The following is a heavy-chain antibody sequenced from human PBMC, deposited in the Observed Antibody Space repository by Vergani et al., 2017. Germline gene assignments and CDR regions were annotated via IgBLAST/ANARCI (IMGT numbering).Heavy chain of an antibody. J-gene: IGHJ5*02. D-gene: IGHD2-2*01. CDR3: ARVPRYCISTSCSCHYRGWFDP. CDR1: GGTFSSYA. V-gene: IGHV1-69*01. CDR2: IIPILGTA. Sequence: QVQLVQSGAEVKKPGSSVKVSCKASGGTFSSYAISWVRQAPGQGLEWMGGIIPILGTANYAQKFQGRVTITADESTSTAYMELSSLRYEDTAVYYCARVPRYCISTSCSCHYRGWFDPWGQGTLVTVSS.